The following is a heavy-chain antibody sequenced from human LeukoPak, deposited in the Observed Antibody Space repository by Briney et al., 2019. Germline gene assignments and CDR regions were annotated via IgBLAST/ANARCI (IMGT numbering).Heavy chain of an antibody. V-gene: IGHV1-2*02. CDR3: ARGGSVSHGYCYDSSGYYYFDY. J-gene: IGHJ4*02. D-gene: IGHD3-22*01. Sequence: ASVKVSCKASGYTFTGYYMHWVRQAPGQGLEWMGWINPNSGGTNYAQKFQGRVTMTRDTSISTAYMELSRLRSDDTAVYYCARGGSVSHGYCYDSSGYYYFDYWGQGTLVTVSS. CDR2: INPNSGGT. CDR1: GYTFTGYY.